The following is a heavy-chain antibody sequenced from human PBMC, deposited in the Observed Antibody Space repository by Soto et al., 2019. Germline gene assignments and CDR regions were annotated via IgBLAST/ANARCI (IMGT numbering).Heavy chain of an antibody. CDR1: GGTFGSYA. V-gene: IGHV1-69*01. CDR2: IIPITATD. CDR3: ARSQGSSTSLEIYYYYYYGMDV. Sequence: QVQLVQSGAEVKKPGSSVKVSCKASGGTFGSYAISWVRQAPGQGLEWMGGIIPITATDNYAQKFQGRVTITADESTSTASMQLSSLRSEDTAVYYCARSQGSSTSLEIYYYYYYGMDVWGQGTTVTVSS. D-gene: IGHD2-2*01. J-gene: IGHJ6*02.